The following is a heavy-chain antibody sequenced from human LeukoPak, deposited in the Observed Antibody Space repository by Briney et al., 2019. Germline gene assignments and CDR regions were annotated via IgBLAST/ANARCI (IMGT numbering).Heavy chain of an antibody. CDR3: AKATPAHSSGLTVLDY. J-gene: IGHJ4*02. CDR1: GFTFSSYW. Sequence: GGSLRLSCAASGFTFSSYWMHWVRQAPGKGLVWVSRINSDGSSTSYADSVKGRFTISRDNAKNTLYLQMNSLRAEDTAVYYCAKATPAHSSGLTVLDYWGQGTLVTVSS. CDR2: INSDGSST. V-gene: IGHV3-74*01. D-gene: IGHD3-22*01.